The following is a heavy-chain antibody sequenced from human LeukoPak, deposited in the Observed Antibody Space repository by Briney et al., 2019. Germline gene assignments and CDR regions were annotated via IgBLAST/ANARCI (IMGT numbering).Heavy chain of an antibody. J-gene: IGHJ6*03. CDR1: GYTFTSYG. Sequence: ASVKVSCKASGYTFTSYGISWVRRAPGQGLEWMGWISAYNGNTNYAQKLQGRVTMTTDTSTSTAYMELRSLRSDDTAVYYCARGYCSSTSCSTSHQYYMDVWGKGTTVTVSS. V-gene: IGHV1-18*01. D-gene: IGHD2-2*01. CDR3: ARGYCSSTSCSTSHQYYMDV. CDR2: ISAYNGNT.